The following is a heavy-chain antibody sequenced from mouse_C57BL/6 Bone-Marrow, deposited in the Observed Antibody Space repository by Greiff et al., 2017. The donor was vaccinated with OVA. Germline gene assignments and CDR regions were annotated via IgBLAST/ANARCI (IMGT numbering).Heavy chain of an antibody. Sequence: DVMLVESGGGLVKPGGSLKLSCAASGFTFSSYAMSWVRQTPEKRLEWVATISDGGSYTYYPDNVKGRFTISRDNAKNNLYLQMSHLKSEDTAMYYCARTGKRPYWYFDVWGTGTTVTVSS. CDR2: ISDGGSYT. V-gene: IGHV5-4*03. J-gene: IGHJ1*03. CDR3: ARTGKRPYWYFDV. CDR1: GFTFSSYA.